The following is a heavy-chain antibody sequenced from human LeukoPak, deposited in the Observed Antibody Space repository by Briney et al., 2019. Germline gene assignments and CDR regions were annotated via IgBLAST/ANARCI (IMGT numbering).Heavy chain of an antibody. V-gene: IGHV4-59*08. Sequence: SETLSLTCTVSGGSISRYYWSWIRQPPGKGLEWIGYIYYSGSTNYNPSLKSRVTISVDTSKNQFSLKLSSVTAADTAVYYCARHGFRGDGYNWAANWFDPWGQGTLVTVSS. CDR2: IYYSGST. J-gene: IGHJ5*02. CDR1: GGSISRYY. CDR3: ARHGFRGDGYNWAANWFDP. D-gene: IGHD5-24*01.